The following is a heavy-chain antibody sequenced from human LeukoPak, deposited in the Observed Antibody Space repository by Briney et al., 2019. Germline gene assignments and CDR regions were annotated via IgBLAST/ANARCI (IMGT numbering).Heavy chain of an antibody. CDR3: ARCFSSSWYNGWFDP. CDR1: GGSISSGSYY. D-gene: IGHD6-13*01. CDR2: IYTSGST. V-gene: IGHV4-61*02. J-gene: IGHJ5*02. Sequence: PSETLSLTCTVSGGSISSGSYYWSWIRQPAGKGLEWIGRIYTSGSTNYNPSLKSRVTISVDTSKNQFSLKLSSVTAADTAVYYCARCFSSSWYNGWFDPWGQGTLVTVSS.